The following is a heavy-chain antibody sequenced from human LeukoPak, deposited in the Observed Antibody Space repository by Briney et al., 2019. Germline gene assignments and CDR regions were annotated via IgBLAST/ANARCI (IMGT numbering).Heavy chain of an antibody. J-gene: IGHJ6*02. Sequence: GGSLRLSCAASGFTFSYYGMHWVRQAPGKGLEWVAIIWFDGSEKYYADSVKGRFTISRDNSKNTLYLQMDSLRADDTAVYYCAKDCYAGSGSYCHYGMDVWGQGTTVTVSS. CDR3: AKDCYAGSGSYCHYGMDV. D-gene: IGHD3-10*01. V-gene: IGHV3-33*03. CDR2: IWFDGSEK. CDR1: GFTFSYYG.